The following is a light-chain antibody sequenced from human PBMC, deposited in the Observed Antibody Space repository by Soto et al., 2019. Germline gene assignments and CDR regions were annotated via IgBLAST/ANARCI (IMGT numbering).Light chain of an antibody. CDR1: QSVNSN. CDR3: QQYNNWPQT. CDR2: GAS. Sequence: EIVMTQSPATLSASPGERATLSCRASQSVNSNLAWYQQKPGQAPRLLIYGASTRATGIPARFSGSGSGTEFTLTISSLQSEEFAVYYWQQYNNWPQTFGQGTKVEIK. J-gene: IGKJ1*01. V-gene: IGKV3-15*01.